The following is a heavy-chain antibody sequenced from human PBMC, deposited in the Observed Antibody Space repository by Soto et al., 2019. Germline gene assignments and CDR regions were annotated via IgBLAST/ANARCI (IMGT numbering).Heavy chain of an antibody. D-gene: IGHD2-8*01. V-gene: IGHV3-23*01. CDR3: AKLRDFVVLPAGILDY. J-gene: IGHJ4*02. CDR1: GFTFSSYG. CDR2: ISGGGDTT. Sequence: GGSLRLSCAASGFTFSSYGISWIRLSPGKGLEWVSVISGGGDTTYYTPSVKGRFTISRDDIRNTLYLQMNSLRTEDTAIYYCAKLRDFVVLPAGILDYWGPGTLVTVS.